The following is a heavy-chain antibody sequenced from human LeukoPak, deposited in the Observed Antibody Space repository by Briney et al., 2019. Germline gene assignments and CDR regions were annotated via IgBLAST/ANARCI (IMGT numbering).Heavy chain of an antibody. D-gene: IGHD1/OR15-1a*01. CDR3: ARVAGPIDY. J-gene: IGHJ4*02. CDR2: ISAYNGNT. CDR1: GYTFTSYG. V-gene: IGHV1-18*01. Sequence: ASVKVSCKASGYTFTSYGISWVRQAPGQGLEWMGWISAYNGNTNYAQKLQGRVTITRDTSASTAYMELSSLRSEDTAVYYCARVAGPIDYWGQGTLVTVSS.